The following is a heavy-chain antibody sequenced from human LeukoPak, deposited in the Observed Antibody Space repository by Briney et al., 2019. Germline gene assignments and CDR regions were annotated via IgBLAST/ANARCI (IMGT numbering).Heavy chain of an antibody. J-gene: IGHJ6*02. D-gene: IGHD2-21*02. Sequence: SETLSLTCAVYGGSFSGYYWSWIRQPPGKGLEWIGEINHSGSTNYNPSLKSRVTISVDTSKNQFSLKLSSVTAADTAVYYCARGPPHSSEVVTAMMADYYYYYSMDVWGQGTTVTVSS. V-gene: IGHV4-34*01. CDR1: GGSFSGYY. CDR2: INHSGST. CDR3: ARGPPHSSEVVTAMMADYYYYYSMDV.